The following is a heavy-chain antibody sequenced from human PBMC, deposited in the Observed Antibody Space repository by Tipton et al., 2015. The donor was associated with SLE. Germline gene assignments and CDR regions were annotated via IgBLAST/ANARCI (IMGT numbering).Heavy chain of an antibody. J-gene: IGHJ4*02. D-gene: IGHD6-13*01. CDR2: INHSGST. CDR3: ARVGGSSWFPYFDY. CDR1: GGSFSGYY. V-gene: IGHV4-34*01. Sequence: TLSLTCAVYGGSFSGYYWSWIRQPPGKGLEWIGEINHSGSTNYNPSLKSRVTISVDTSKNQFSLKLSSVTAADTAVYYCARVGGSSWFPYFDYWGQGTLVTVSS.